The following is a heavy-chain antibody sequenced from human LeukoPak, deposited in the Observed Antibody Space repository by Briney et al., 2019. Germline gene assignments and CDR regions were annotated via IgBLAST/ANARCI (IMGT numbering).Heavy chain of an antibody. J-gene: IGHJ3*02. CDR2: IWYDGSNK. Sequence: GRSLRLSCAASGFTFSSYGMHWVHQAPGKELEWVAVIWYDGSNKYYADSVKGRFIISRDNSKNTLYLQMNSLRAEDTAVYYCVRELGRVGAFDIWGQGTMVTVSS. V-gene: IGHV3-33*01. CDR1: GFTFSSYG. D-gene: IGHD1-26*01. CDR3: VRELGRVGAFDI.